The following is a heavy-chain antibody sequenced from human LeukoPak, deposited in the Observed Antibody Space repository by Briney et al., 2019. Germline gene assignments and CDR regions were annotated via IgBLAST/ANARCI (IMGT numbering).Heavy chain of an antibody. CDR2: IYGGGSI. J-gene: IGHJ4*02. D-gene: IGHD5-18*01. CDR3: ARGVRGYSYGSRFDY. V-gene: IGHV3-53*01. CDR1: GFTFSSYA. Sequence: GGSLRLSCAASGFTFSSYALSWVRQAPGKGLEWVSVIYGGGSIYYADSVKGRFTISRDNSKNTLYLQMNSLRAEDTAVYYCARGVRGYSYGSRFDYWGQGTLVTVSS.